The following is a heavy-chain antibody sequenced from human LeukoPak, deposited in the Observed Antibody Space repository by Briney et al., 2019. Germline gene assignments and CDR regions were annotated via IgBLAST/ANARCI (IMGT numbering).Heavy chain of an antibody. CDR1: GFTFSSYW. D-gene: IGHD4-17*01. CDR2: INIDGSST. Sequence: GGSLRLSCAASGFTFSSYWMHWVRQAPGKGLVWVSRINIDGSSTSYADSVKGRFPILRDNAKNMVYLQMNSLRAEDTAVYYCARGSVTTWSNFGYYYYYMDVWGKGTTVTVSS. CDR3: ARGSVTTWSNFGYYYYYMDV. J-gene: IGHJ6*03. V-gene: IGHV3-74*01.